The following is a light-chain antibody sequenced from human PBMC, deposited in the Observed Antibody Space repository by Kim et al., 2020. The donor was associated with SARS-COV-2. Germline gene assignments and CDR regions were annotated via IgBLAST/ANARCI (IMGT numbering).Light chain of an antibody. CDR1: QSIDTS. CDR2: GPS. V-gene: IGKV1-39*01. CDR3: QQSYSTPYT. J-gene: IGKJ2*01. Sequence: DIQLTQSPSSLSASVGDRVSITCRSSQSIDTSLHWFQQRPGKAPALLVRGPSALQSDIPSRFSGTGSGTDFTLTIDTLQPEDFATYYCQQSYSTPYTFGQGTKLEI.